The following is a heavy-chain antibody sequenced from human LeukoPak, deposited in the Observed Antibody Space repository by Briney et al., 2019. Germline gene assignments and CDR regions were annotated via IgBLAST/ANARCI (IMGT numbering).Heavy chain of an antibody. J-gene: IGHJ5*02. V-gene: IGHV1-2*02. CDR1: GFTFTDYY. CDR3: AKATNDFWSGTTLPFDP. CDR2: INPNSGGT. D-gene: IGHD3-3*01. Sequence: GASAKVSCKASGFTFTDYYIHWVRQAPAQGLEWMGWINPNSGGTNYPQKFQGRVTMTRDKSISTAFMELANLRSDDTAVYYCAKATNDFWSGTTLPFDPWGQGTLVTVSS.